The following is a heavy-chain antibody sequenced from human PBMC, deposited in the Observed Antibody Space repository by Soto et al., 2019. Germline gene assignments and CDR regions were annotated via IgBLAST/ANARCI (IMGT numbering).Heavy chain of an antibody. CDR2: IYHSGST. Sequence: PSETLSLTCAVSGGSISSGGYSWSWIRQPPGKGLEWIGYIYHSGSTYYNPSLKSRVTISVDRSKNQFSLKLSSVTAADTAGYYCARAVGGRLPFDYWGQGNLVTVSS. CDR3: ARAVGGRLPFDY. D-gene: IGHD4-17*01. J-gene: IGHJ4*02. V-gene: IGHV4-30-2*01. CDR1: GGSISSGGYS.